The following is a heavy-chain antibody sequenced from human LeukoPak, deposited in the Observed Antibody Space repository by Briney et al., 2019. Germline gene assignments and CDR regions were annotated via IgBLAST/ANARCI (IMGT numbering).Heavy chain of an antibody. Sequence: ASVKVSCKASGYTFTGYYMHWVRQAPGQGLEWMGWINPNSGGTNYAQKFQGRVTMTRDTSISTAYMELSRLRSDDTAVYYCARMPGIAAAGTGAFDIWGLGTMVTVSS. CDR2: INPNSGGT. D-gene: IGHD6-13*01. J-gene: IGHJ3*02. CDR3: ARMPGIAAAGTGAFDI. V-gene: IGHV1-2*02. CDR1: GYTFTGYY.